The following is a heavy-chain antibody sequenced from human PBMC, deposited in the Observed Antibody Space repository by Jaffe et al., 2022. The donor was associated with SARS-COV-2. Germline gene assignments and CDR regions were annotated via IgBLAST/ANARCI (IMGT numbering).Heavy chain of an antibody. J-gene: IGHJ4*02. D-gene: IGHD4-17*01. CDR2: IKSKTDGGTT. Sequence: EVQLVESGGGLVKPGGSLRLSCAASGFTFSNAWMSWVRQAPGKGLEWVGRIKSKTDGGTTDYAAPVKGRFTISRDDSKNTLYLQMNSLKTEDTAVYYCTTVAPDYGDFIDYWGQGTLVTVSS. CDR3: TTVAPDYGDFIDY. CDR1: GFTFSNAW. V-gene: IGHV3-15*01.